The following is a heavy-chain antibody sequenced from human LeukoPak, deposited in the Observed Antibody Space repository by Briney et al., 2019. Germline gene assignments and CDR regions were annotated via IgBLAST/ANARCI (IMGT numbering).Heavy chain of an antibody. V-gene: IGHV3-74*01. CDR1: GFTFDDYA. J-gene: IGHJ6*03. CDR3: ASFGPRYYYYYMDV. D-gene: IGHD3/OR15-3a*01. Sequence: GGSLRLSCAASGFTFDDYAMHWVRQAPGKGLVWVSRINTDGSSTSYADSVKGRFTISRDNAKNTLYLQMNSLRAEDTAVYYCASFGPRYYYYYMDVWGKGTTVTVSS. CDR2: INTDGSST.